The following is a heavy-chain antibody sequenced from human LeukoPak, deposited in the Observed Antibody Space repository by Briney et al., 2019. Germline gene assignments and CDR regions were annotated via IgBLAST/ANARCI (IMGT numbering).Heavy chain of an antibody. CDR1: GGSISSYC. CDR2: IYTSGST. Sequence: SETLSLTCTVSGGSISSYCWSWIRQPAGKGLEWIGRIYTSGSTNYNPSLKSRVTMSVDTSKNQFSLKLSSVTAADTAVYYCARDDAVAGFFDYWGQGTLVTVSS. V-gene: IGHV4-4*07. J-gene: IGHJ4*02. CDR3: ARDDAVAGFFDY. D-gene: IGHD6-19*01.